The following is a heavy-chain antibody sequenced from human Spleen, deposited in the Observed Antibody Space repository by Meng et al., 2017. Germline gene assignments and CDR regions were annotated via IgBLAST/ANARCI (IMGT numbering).Heavy chain of an antibody. D-gene: IGHD4-11*01. V-gene: IGHV4-34*01. CDR2: INHSGST. Sequence: VELQQWGAGLLKPSETLSLTCVVSGGSFSDYNWSWSRQPPGKGLEWIGEINHSGSTNYNPSLESRATISVDTSQNNLSLKLSSVTAADSAVYYCARGPTTMAHDFDYWGQGTLVTVSS. J-gene: IGHJ4*02. CDR1: GGSFSDYN. CDR3: ARGPTTMAHDFDY.